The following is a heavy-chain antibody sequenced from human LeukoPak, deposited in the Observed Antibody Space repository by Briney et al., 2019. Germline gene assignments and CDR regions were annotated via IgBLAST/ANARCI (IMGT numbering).Heavy chain of an antibody. Sequence: QWIASIHYNGTTYYTPSLKARVTISTVTPRKQFSLKLSSVTAADTAVYYCARDINISWFYKWGQGTLVTVSS. D-gene: IGHD6-13*01. V-gene: IGHV4-39*07. CDR2: IHYNGTT. J-gene: IGHJ4*02. CDR3: ARDINISWFYK.